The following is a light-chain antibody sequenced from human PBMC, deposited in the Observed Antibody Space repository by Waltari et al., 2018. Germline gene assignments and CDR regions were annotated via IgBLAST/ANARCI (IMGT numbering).Light chain of an antibody. CDR3: SSYAGTNNPYV. V-gene: IGLV2-8*01. Sequence: QSALTQPPSASGSPGQSVTISCTGTSSDVGGYNYVSWYQQHPGKAPKLMMYEVSKRPSGVPDRLSGSKSGNTASLTVSGLQAEDEADYYCSSYAGTNNPYVFGTGTKVTVL. CDR2: EVS. CDR1: SSDVGGYNY. J-gene: IGLJ1*01.